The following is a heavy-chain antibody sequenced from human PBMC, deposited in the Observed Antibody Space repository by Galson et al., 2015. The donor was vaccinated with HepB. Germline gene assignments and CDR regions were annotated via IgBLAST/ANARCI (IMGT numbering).Heavy chain of an antibody. V-gene: IGHV1-18*04. J-gene: IGHJ6*02. Sequence: SVKVSCKASGYTFTSYGISWVRQAPGQGLEWMGWISAYNGNTNYAQKLQGRVTMTTDTSTSTAYMELRSLRSDDTAVYYCARDYSRRSDQLLFWSFYYYGMDVRGQGTTVTVSS. CDR3: ARDYSRRSDQLLFWSFYYYGMDV. CDR1: GYTFTSYG. CDR2: ISAYNGNT. D-gene: IGHD2-2*01.